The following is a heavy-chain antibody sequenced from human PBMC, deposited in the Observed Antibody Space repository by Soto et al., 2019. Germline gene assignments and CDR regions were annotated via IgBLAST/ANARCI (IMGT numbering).Heavy chain of an antibody. D-gene: IGHD4-17*01. CDR2: ISYDGSNK. CDR1: GFPFGTLA. Sequence: QVQLVESGGAVVKLGRSLRLSCAASGFPFGTLARNGVRRAQGKGLEWVAVISYDGSNKYYADSVKGRFTISRDNSKNTLYLQMNSLRAEDTAVYYCARGDDYGDRKADWGQGTLVTVSS. CDR3: ARGDDYGDRKAD. J-gene: IGHJ4*02. V-gene: IGHV3-30-3*01.